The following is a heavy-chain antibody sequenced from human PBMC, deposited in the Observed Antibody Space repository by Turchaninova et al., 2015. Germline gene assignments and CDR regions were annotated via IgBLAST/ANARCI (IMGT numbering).Heavy chain of an antibody. CDR1: VSTFNTDG. V-gene: IGHV1-18*01. J-gene: IGHJ4*02. Sequence: QGQLVQSGAEVRKPGGAVKVPCKASVSTFNTDGISGVRQATGYGLEWMGWNSTDKGDTKYAQKVQGRATMTTDTSTNTAYMELRSLRSDDSAVYYCAREVAVAGTTALDSWGQGTLVTVSS. CDR3: AREVAVAGTTALDS. CDR2: NSTDKGDT. D-gene: IGHD6-19*01.